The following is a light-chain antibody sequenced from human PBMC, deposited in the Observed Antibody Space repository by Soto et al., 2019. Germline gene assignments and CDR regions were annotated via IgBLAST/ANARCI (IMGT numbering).Light chain of an antibody. CDR2: EVT. V-gene: IGLV2-8*01. Sequence: QSALTQPPSASESPGQSVTISCTGTSSDIGGYNYVSWYQQHPGKAPKLMIYEVTKRPSGVPDRFSGSKSGNTASLTVSGLQAEDEADYYCTSYAANNSFYVIFGGGTKLTVL. CDR3: TSYAANNSFYVI. J-gene: IGLJ2*01. CDR1: SSDIGGYNY.